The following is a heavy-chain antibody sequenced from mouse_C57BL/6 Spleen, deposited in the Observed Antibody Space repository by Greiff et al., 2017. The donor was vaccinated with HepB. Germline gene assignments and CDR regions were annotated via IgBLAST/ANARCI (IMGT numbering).Heavy chain of an antibody. D-gene: IGHD4-1*01. CDR2: INPSTGGT. V-gene: IGHV1-42*01. J-gene: IGHJ2*01. CDR1: GYSFTGYY. CDR3: ARRGTGLDY. Sequence: EVQRVESGPELVKPGASVKISCKASGYSFTGYYMNWVKQSPEKSLEWIGEINPSTGGTTYNQKFKAKATLTVDKSSSTAYMQLKSLTSEDSAVYYCARRGTGLDYWGQGTTLTVSS.